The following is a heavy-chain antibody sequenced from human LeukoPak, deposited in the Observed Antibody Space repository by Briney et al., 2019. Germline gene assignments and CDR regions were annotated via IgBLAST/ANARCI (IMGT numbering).Heavy chain of an antibody. CDR2: ISYDGSNK. CDR1: GFTFSSYG. D-gene: IGHD3-10*01. CDR3: AKDGTHYYGSGSYPDY. J-gene: IGHJ4*02. V-gene: IGHV3-30*18. Sequence: GRSLRLSCAASGFTFSSYGMHWIRQAPGKGLEWVAVISYDGSNKYYADSVKGRFTISRDNSKNTLYLQMNSLRAEDTAVYYCAKDGTHYYGSGSYPDYWGQGTLVTVSS.